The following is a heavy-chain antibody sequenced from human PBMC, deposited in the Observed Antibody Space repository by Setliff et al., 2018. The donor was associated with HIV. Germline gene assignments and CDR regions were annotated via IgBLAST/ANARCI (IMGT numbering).Heavy chain of an antibody. CDR1: SASRSINTYY. Sequence: SETLSLTCTVSSASRSINTYYWSWIRQPPGKGLDWVGNIYYSGANYNPSLKSRVTISVDTSKHQISLKLNSVTAADTAVYYCAGGTIVAPGGYFYYMDVWGKGATVTVSS. CDR2: IYYSGA. V-gene: IGHV4-59*01. D-gene: IGHD6-6*01. CDR3: AGGTIVAPGGYFYYMDV. J-gene: IGHJ6*03.